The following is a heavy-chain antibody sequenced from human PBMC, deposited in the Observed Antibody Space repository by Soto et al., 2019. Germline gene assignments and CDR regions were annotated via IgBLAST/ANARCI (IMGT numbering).Heavy chain of an antibody. Sequence: SLRLSCAASGFPFSSYGMHLVRHAPSKGLEWVAVISYDGSNKYYADSVKGRFTISRDNSKNTLYLQMNSLRAEDTAVYYCERPFFSVRLVTRFLYYGGKEPRVTVPS. CDR1: GFPFSSYG. J-gene: IGHJ6*03. D-gene: IGHD2-8*01. CDR3: ERPFFSVRLVTRFLYY. V-gene: IGHV3-30*03. CDR2: ISYDGSNK.